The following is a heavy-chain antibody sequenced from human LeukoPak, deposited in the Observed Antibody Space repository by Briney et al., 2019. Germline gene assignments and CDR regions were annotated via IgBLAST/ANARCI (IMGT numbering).Heavy chain of an antibody. CDR1: GLTFSNYA. Sequence: PGGSLRLSCAALGLTFSNYAMMWVRQAPGKGLEWVSAIFASGGDTRYADSVRGRFTISRDNSRNTLFLQMNSLTADDTAVYYCAKDPNGDYVGAFDFWGQGTMVTVSS. J-gene: IGHJ3*01. V-gene: IGHV3-23*01. CDR2: IFASGGDT. CDR3: AKDPNGDYVGAFDF. D-gene: IGHD4-17*01.